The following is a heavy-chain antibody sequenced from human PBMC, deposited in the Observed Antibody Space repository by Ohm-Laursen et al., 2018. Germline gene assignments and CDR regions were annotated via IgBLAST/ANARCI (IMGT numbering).Heavy chain of an antibody. CDR1: GFTFDSYA. CDR2: ISGGGTDT. J-gene: IGHJ4*02. D-gene: IGHD3-16*02. Sequence: LSLTCAASGFTFDSYAMSWVRQAPGKGLEWVSVISGGGTDTYADSVKSRFTISRDNSKNTLYLQMNSLRAEDTAVYYCTKYDGGTYRPDFDYWGQGTLVTVSS. V-gene: IGHV3-23*01. CDR3: TKYDGGTYRPDFDY.